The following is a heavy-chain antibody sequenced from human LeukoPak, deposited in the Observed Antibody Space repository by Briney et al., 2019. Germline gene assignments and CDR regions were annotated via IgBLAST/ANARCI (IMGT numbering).Heavy chain of an antibody. CDR3: AKGPIVVVPAARGSYFDY. CDR1: GFTFSSYG. Sequence: AGGSLRLSCAASGFTFSSYGMHWVRQAPGKGLEWVAFIRYDGSNKYYADSVKGRFTISRDNSKNTLYLQMNSLRAEDTAVYYCAKGPIVVVPAARGSYFDYWGQGTLVTVSS. D-gene: IGHD2-2*01. CDR2: IRYDGSNK. V-gene: IGHV3-30*02. J-gene: IGHJ4*02.